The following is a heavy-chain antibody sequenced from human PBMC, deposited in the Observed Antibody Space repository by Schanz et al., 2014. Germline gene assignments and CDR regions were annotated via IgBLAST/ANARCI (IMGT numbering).Heavy chain of an antibody. CDR1: GFPFNEYG. J-gene: IGHJ4*02. Sequence: EVQLVESGGGLVQPGRSLRLSCAASGFPFNEYGMLWVRQAPGKGLEWVSSISWNSGSIDYADSVKGRFTISRDNAKNSLYLQMNSLRAEDTALYYCAKDGIMVQGVIWERYFDSWGQGTLVTDSS. V-gene: IGHV3-9*01. CDR3: AKDGIMVQGVIWERYFDS. CDR2: ISWNSGSI. D-gene: IGHD3-10*01.